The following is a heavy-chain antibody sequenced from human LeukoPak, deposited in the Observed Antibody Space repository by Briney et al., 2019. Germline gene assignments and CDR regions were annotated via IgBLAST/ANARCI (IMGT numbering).Heavy chain of an antibody. D-gene: IGHD6-19*01. V-gene: IGHV5-51*01. J-gene: IGHJ5*02. Sequence: GESLKISCEASGYTFTNYWIVWVRQMPGKGLEYMGIIYPGDSDTRYSPSFQGPVTISADKSINTVYLQWSSLKASDSAIYYCARRGTGWPNNWFDPWGQGTLVTVSS. CDR2: IYPGDSDT. CDR3: ARRGTGWPNNWFDP. CDR1: GYTFTNYW.